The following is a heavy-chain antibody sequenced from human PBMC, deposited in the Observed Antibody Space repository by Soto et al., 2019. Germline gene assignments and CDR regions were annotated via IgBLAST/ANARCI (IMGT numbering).Heavy chain of an antibody. Sequence: EVQVVESGGGLVKPGGSLRLSCNFSFSMYSMDWVRQAPGKGLEWVASISSGSAFIKYADSVKCRFTISRDNAKNSVSLQMDSLRVEYTAMYYCTRDQGGSYDSWFDPWGRGTLVTVSS. CDR1: SFSMYS. V-gene: IGHV3-21*01. CDR3: TRDQGGSYDSWFDP. CDR2: ISSGSAFI. J-gene: IGHJ5*02. D-gene: IGHD1-26*01.